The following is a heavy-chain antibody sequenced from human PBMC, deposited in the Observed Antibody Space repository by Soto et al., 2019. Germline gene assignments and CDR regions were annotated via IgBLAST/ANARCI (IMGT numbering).Heavy chain of an antibody. CDR2: IYYSGST. Sequence: PSETLSLTCTVSGGSISSYHWSWIRQPPGKGLEWIGYIYYSGSTNYNPSLKSRVTISVDTSKNQFSLKLSSVTAADTAVYYCARDTGFGELFFGYWGQGTLVTVSS. J-gene: IGHJ4*02. V-gene: IGHV4-59*01. CDR1: GGSISSYH. D-gene: IGHD3-10*01. CDR3: ARDTGFGELFFGY.